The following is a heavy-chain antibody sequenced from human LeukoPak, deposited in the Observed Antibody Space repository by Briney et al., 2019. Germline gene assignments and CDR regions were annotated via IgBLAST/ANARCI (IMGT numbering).Heavy chain of an antibody. CDR1: GYTFTSYD. V-gene: IGHV1-8*01. CDR3: ARGPNKYDGGNSGSAWFDP. D-gene: IGHD4-23*01. Sequence: GASVKVSCKASGYTFTSYDINWVRQATGLGPEWMGWMNPNNGNTGYAQKFQGRVTMTRNTSISTAYLELSSLTSEDTAVYYCARGPNKYDGGNSGSAWFDPWGQGSLVTVSS. J-gene: IGHJ5*02. CDR2: MNPNNGNT.